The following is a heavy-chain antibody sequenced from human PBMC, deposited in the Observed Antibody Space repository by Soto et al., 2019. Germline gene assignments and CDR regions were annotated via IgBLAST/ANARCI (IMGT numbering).Heavy chain of an antibody. Sequence: PGRSLRLSCAASECTFSSYWMHWVRQPPRRGLVWVSRIKSDGRVTNYGDSVTGRFTISRDNANNTVYLQRNSLRAEDTSVYCCGRNSGMNCMDVWAEGST. CDR3: GRNSGMNCMDV. CDR2: IKSDGRVT. J-gene: IGHJ6*03. CDR1: ECTFSSYW. V-gene: IGHV3-74*01.